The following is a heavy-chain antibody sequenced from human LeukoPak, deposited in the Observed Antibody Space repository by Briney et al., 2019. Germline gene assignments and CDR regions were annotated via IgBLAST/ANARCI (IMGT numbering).Heavy chain of an antibody. D-gene: IGHD3-22*01. Sequence: PSETLSLTCTVSGGSISSYYWSWIRQPPGKGLEWIGYIYYSGSTNYNPSLKSRVTISVDTSKNQFSLKLSSVTAADTAVYYCAMSPDYYDSSGLIDYWGQGTLVTVSS. CDR3: AMSPDYYDSSGLIDY. CDR1: GGSISSYY. CDR2: IYYSGST. J-gene: IGHJ4*02. V-gene: IGHV4-59*08.